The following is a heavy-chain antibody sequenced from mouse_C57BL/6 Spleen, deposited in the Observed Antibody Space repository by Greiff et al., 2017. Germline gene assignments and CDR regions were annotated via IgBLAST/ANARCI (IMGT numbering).Heavy chain of an antibody. D-gene: IGHD2-5*01. CDR3: TRRTYSNYVGFAY. V-gene: IGHV1-15*01. Sequence: QVHVMQSGAELVRPGDSVTLSCKASGYTFTDYEMHWVKQTPVHGLEWIGAIDPETGGTDYKQKFKGKTILTADKSSSTAYMELRSLTSEDSAVYYCTRRTYSNYVGFAYWGQGTLVTVSA. J-gene: IGHJ3*01. CDR1: GYTFTDYE. CDR2: IDPETGGT.